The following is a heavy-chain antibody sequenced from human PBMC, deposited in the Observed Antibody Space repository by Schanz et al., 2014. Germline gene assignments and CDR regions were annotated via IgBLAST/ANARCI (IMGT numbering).Heavy chain of an antibody. CDR3: AREQIMAAAGRVDY. D-gene: IGHD6-13*01. CDR1: GFTFSDHY. V-gene: IGHV3-21*04. CDR2: ISSSSSYI. Sequence: EVQLVESGGGLVKPGGSLRLSCAASGFTFSDHYMDWVRQAPGKGLEWVSSISSSSSYIYYADSVKGRFTISRDNAKNSLYLQMNSLRAEDTAVYYCAREQIMAAAGRVDYWGHGTLVTVSS. J-gene: IGHJ4*01.